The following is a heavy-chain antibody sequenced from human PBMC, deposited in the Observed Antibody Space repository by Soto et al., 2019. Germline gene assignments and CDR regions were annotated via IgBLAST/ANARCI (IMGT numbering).Heavy chain of an antibody. V-gene: IGHV3-30*04. J-gene: IGHJ4*02. D-gene: IGHD1-26*01. CDR2: ISYEGKNK. Sequence: QVQLVASGRGVVQPGRSLRLSCAASGFTFSSNAMHWVRQAPGKGLELVAGISYEGKNKYYADSMKGLFTISRDNSKNPLDLQMNSLRIEDTSVYYCARLLGSYSWYFDYWGQGTLVTVSS. CDR1: GFTFSSNA. CDR3: ARLLGSYSWYFDY.